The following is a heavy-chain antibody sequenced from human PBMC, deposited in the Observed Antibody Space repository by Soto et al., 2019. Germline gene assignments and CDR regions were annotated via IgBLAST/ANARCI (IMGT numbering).Heavy chain of an antibody. CDR2: IYYSGSP. D-gene: IGHD2-21*01. Sequence: TSETLSLTCTVSGASISSSSYYWGWIRQSPGKGLESIGSIYYSGSPYYNPSLESRVTMSVDTSKNQFSLKLNSVTAADTAVYYFARHSRGGNRWSPVWFDPWGQGILVTVSS. V-gene: IGHV4-39*01. CDR1: GASISSSSYY. CDR3: ARHSRGGNRWSPVWFDP. J-gene: IGHJ5*02.